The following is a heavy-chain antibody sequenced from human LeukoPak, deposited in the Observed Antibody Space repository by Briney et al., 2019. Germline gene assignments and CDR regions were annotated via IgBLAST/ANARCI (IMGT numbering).Heavy chain of an antibody. Sequence: AETLCLTCTVSGGTISSYYMSWIRQAPGKGLEWIGYIYYRWSTKYNPSLKTRVTISVGTSKNQFSLKLNSLTAADTAVYYCARDSVYRYGFHYWGQKTGHRVF. J-gene: IGHJ4*01. D-gene: IGHD5-18*01. CDR2: IYYRWST. CDR1: GGTISSYY. CDR3: ARDSVYRYGFHY. V-gene: IGHV4-59*01.